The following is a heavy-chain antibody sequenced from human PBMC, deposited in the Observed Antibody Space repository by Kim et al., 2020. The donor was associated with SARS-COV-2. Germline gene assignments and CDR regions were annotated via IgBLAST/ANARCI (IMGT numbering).Heavy chain of an antibody. CDR3: ARSEFPRHAFDI. D-gene: IGHD3-10*01. CDR1: GFTVSSNY. J-gene: IGHJ3*02. CDR2: IYSGGST. Sequence: GGSLRLSCAASGFTVSSNYMSWVRQAPGKGLEWVSVIYSGGSTYYADSVKGRFTISRDNSKNTLYLQMNSLRAEDTAVYYCARSEFPRHAFDIWGQGTMVTVSS. V-gene: IGHV3-53*01.